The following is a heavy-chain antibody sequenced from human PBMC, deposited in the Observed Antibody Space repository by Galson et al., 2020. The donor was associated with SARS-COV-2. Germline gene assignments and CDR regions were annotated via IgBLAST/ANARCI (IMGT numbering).Heavy chain of an antibody. Sequence: SETLSLTCAVSGYSISSGYYWGWIRQPPGKGLEWIGSIYHSGSTYYNPSLKSRVTISVDTSKNQFSLKLSSVTAADTAVYYCARQNDYGDYVGYFDYWGQGTLVTVSS. J-gene: IGHJ4*02. D-gene: IGHD4-17*01. CDR2: IYHSGST. V-gene: IGHV4-38-2*01. CDR1: GYSISSGYY. CDR3: ARQNDYGDYVGYFDY.